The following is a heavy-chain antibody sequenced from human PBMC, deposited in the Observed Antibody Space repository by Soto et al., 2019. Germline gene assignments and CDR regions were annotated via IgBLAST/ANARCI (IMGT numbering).Heavy chain of an antibody. CDR1: GGSISSSLFH. CDR2: IYYSGST. CDR3: ARSVDP. J-gene: IGHJ5*02. Sequence: SETLSLTCPVAGGSISSSLFHWSWIRQHPGKGLEWIGYIYYSGSTYYNPSLKSRVTISVDTSKNQFSLKLSSVTAADTAVYYCARSVDPWGQGTLVTVSS. V-gene: IGHV4-31*03.